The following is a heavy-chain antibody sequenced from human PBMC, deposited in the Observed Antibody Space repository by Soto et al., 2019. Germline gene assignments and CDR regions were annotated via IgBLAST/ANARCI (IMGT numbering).Heavy chain of an antibody. D-gene: IGHD3-10*01. CDR2: IIPIFGTE. V-gene: IGHV1-69*01. J-gene: IGHJ5*02. CDR1: GGTFSSYA. Sequence: QVQLVQSGAEVKKPGSSVKVSCKASGGTFSSYAISWVRQAPGQGLEWMGGIIPIFGTENYAQKFQGRVTIPVDESTTTAYMELSSLRSADTAVYYCARQAQRLWLGDLYVYRYNWFDPWGQGTLVTVSS. CDR3: ARQAQRLWLGDLYVYRYNWFDP.